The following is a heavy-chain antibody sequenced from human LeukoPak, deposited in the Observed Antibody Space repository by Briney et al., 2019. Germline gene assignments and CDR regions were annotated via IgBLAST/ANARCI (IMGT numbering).Heavy chain of an antibody. CDR3: ARSIAARELNWFDP. CDR1: GFTFSSYS. CDR2: ISSSSSCI. Sequence: PGGSLRLSCAASGFTFSSYSMNWVRQAPGKGLEWVSSISSSSSCIYYADSVKGRFTISRDNAKNSLYLQMNSLRAEDTAVYYCARSIAARELNWFDPWGQGTLVTVSS. J-gene: IGHJ5*02. D-gene: IGHD6-6*01. V-gene: IGHV3-21*01.